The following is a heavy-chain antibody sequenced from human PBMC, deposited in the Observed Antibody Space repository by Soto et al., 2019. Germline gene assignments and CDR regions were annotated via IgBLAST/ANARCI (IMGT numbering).Heavy chain of an antibody. CDR2: INHSGST. CDR3: ARGLAYDRPITVAEPFDS. V-gene: IGHV4-34*01. D-gene: IGHD6-19*01. Sequence: SETLSLTCAVYGGSFSGYYWSWIRQPPGKGLEWIGEINHSGSTNYNPSLKSRVTISVDTSKNQFSLKLSSVTATDSATYFCARGLAYDRPITVAEPFDSWGQGTLVTVSS. CDR1: GGSFSGYY. J-gene: IGHJ4*02.